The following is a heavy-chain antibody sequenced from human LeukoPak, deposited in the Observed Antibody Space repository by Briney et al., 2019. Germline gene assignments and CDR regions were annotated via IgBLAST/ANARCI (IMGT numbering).Heavy chain of an antibody. CDR2: IIPILGIA. CDR3: ATEIRYSSGWYGY. D-gene: IGHD6-19*01. J-gene: IGHJ4*02. Sequence: SVKVSCKASGGTFSSYAISWVRQAPGQGLEWMGRIIPILGIANYAQKFQGRVTITADKSTSTAYMELSSLRSEDTAVYYCATEIRYSSGWYGYWGQGTLVTVSS. CDR1: GGTFSSYA. V-gene: IGHV1-69*04.